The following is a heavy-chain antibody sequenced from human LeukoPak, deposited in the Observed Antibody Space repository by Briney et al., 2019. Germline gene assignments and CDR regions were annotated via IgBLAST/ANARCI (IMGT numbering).Heavy chain of an antibody. CDR2: ISWNSGSI. Sequence: QPGRSLRLSCAASGFTFDDYAMHWVRQAPGKGLEWVSGISWNSGSIGYADSVKGRFTISRDNAKNSLYLQMNSLRAEDTALYYCAKDKSSGGSGSYYNSFYYFDYWGQGTLVTVSS. CDR1: GFTFDDYA. V-gene: IGHV3-9*01. CDR3: AKDKSSGGSGSYYNSFYYFDY. D-gene: IGHD3-10*01. J-gene: IGHJ4*02.